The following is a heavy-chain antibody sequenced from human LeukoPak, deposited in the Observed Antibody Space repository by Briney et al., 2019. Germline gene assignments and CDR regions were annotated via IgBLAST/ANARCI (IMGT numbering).Heavy chain of an antibody. CDR3: ASTDCSSTSCYLDAFDI. D-gene: IGHD2-2*01. CDR2: IYYSGST. V-gene: IGHV4-39*01. CDR1: GGSISSSSYY. J-gene: IGHJ3*02. Sequence: SETLSLTCTVSGGSISSSSYYWGWIRQPPGKGLEWIGSIYYSGSTYYNPSLKSRVTISVDTSKNQFSLKLSSVTAADTAVYYCASTDCSSTSCYLDAFDIWGQGTMVTVSS.